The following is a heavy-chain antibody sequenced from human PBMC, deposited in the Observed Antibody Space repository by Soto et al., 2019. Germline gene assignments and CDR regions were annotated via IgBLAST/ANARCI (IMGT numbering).Heavy chain of an antibody. Sequence: ASVKVSCKASGYTFTSYDINWVRQATGQGLEWMGWMNPNSGNTGNAQKFQGRVTMTRDASTSTAYMELSSLRSEDTAVYYCARGGRVTVAPGDHWGQGTLVTVSS. D-gene: IGHD3-10*01. V-gene: IGHV1-8*01. CDR2: MNPNSGNT. J-gene: IGHJ5*02. CDR3: ARGGRVTVAPGDH. CDR1: GYTFTSYD.